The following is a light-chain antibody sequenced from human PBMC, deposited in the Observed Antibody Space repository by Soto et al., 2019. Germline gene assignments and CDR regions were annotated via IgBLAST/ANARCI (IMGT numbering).Light chain of an antibody. J-gene: IGKJ1*01. CDR2: KAS. V-gene: IGKV1-5*03. Sequence: IQMTQSPSTLAASVGDRVTIACLASQTISSWLAWYQQKPGKAPKLLIYKASTLKSGVPSRFSGSGSGTEFTLTISGLQPDDFATYYCQQSNSYSEAFGQGTKVDIK. CDR3: QQSNSYSEA. CDR1: QTISSW.